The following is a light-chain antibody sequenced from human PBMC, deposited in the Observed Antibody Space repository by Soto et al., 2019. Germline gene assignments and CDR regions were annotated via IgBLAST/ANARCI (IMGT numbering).Light chain of an antibody. Sequence: QSVLTQPASVSGSPGQSTTISCTGTSSDVGGYNYVSWYQQKPGKAPKLMIYEVANRPSGVSDRFSASKSGNTASLTISGLQAEDEADYYCTSYTSTNTYVFGTGTKVTVL. CDR2: EVA. J-gene: IGLJ1*01. CDR1: SSDVGGYNY. CDR3: TSYTSTNTYV. V-gene: IGLV2-14*01.